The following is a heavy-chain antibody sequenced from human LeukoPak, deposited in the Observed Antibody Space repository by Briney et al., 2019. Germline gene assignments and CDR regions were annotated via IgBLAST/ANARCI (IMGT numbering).Heavy chain of an antibody. CDR1: GFTFSNAW. Sequence: GGSLRLSCAASGFTFSNAWMSWVRQAPGKGLEWVGRIKSKTDRGTTDYAAPVKGRFTISRDDSKNTLYLQMNSLKTEDTAMYYCTTELYDFWSGYYDYFDYWGQGTLVTVSS. J-gene: IGHJ4*02. D-gene: IGHD3-3*01. V-gene: IGHV3-15*01. CDR2: IKSKTDRGTT. CDR3: TTELYDFWSGYYDYFDY.